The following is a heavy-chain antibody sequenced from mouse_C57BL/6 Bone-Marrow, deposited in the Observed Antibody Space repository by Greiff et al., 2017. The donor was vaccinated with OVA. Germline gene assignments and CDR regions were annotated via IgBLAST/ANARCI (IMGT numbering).Heavy chain of an antibody. J-gene: IGHJ2*01. CDR2: IYPGDGDT. CDR1: GYAFSSSW. Sequence: VQLVESGPELVKPGASVKISCKASGYAFSSSWMNWVKQRPGKGLEWIGRIYPGDGDTNYNGKFKGKATLTADKSSSTAYMQLSSLTSEDSAVYFCARSVYYLDYWGQGTTLTVSS. V-gene: IGHV1-82*01. CDR3: ARSVYYLDY.